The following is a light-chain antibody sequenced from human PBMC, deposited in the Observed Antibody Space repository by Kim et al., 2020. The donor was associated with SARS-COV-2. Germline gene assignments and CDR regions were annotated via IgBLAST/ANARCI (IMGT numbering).Light chain of an antibody. CDR1: QSVSNYY. V-gene: IGKV3-20*01. CDR3: QQHTNSQIMYS. J-gene: IGKJ2*01. CDR2: ATS. Sequence: EILLTQAPGTLSLSPGERATLSCRASQSVSNYYLAWYQQKPGQAPRLVIYATSRRATGIPDRLSGSGSGTDFTLTISRLEPEDFAMYYCQQHTNSQIMYSFGQGTKLEI.